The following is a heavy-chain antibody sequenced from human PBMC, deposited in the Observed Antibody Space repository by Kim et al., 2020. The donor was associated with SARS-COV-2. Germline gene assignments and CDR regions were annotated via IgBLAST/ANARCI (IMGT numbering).Heavy chain of an antibody. CDR3: ARAAPCGGGSCLEL. Sequence: GGSLRLSCAASGFTFSSYAMHWVRQAPGKGLEWVAVISYDGSNKYYVDSVKGRFTISRDNSKNTLYLQMNILRAEDTAVYYCARAAPCGGGSCLELWGQGTLFAVSS. CDR1: GFTFSSYA. V-gene: IGHV3-30*04. D-gene: IGHD2-15*01. J-gene: IGHJ4*02. CDR2: ISYDGSNK.